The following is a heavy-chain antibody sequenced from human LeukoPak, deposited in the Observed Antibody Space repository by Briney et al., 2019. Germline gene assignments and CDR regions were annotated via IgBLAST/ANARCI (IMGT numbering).Heavy chain of an antibody. Sequence: GGSLRLSCAASGFTFSSYAKSWVRQAPGKGLEWVSAISGSGGSTYCADSVKGRFTISRDNSKNTLYLQMNSLRAEDTAVYYCARGMSGYYGMDVWGQGTTVTVSS. CDR1: GFTFSSYA. V-gene: IGHV3-23*01. CDR2: ISGSGGST. CDR3: ARGMSGYYGMDV. J-gene: IGHJ6*02.